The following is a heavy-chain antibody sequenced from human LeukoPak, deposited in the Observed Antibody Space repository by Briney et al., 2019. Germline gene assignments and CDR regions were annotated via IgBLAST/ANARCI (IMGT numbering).Heavy chain of an antibody. CDR2: ISSSGTTI. V-gene: IGHV3-48*04. J-gene: IGHJ4*02. Sequence: PGGSLRLSCAASGFTFRTSSMNWVRQAPGKGLEWVSFISSSGTTISYADSVKGRFTISRDNAKNSLYLQMNSLRAEDTAVYYCARRDYWGQGTLVTVSS. CDR1: GFTFRTSS. CDR3: ARRDY.